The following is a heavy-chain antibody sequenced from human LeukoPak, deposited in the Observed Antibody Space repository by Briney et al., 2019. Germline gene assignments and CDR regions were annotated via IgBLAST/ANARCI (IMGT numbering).Heavy chain of an antibody. CDR2: IGTAGGT. D-gene: IGHD3-10*01. J-gene: IGHJ4*02. V-gene: IGHV3-13*01. CDR1: GFTFSSYD. CDR3: ARGSVHSSMVRGVTPFEY. Sequence: GGSLRLSCAASGFTFSSYDMHWVRQATGKGLEWVSSIGTAGGTYYPGSVKGRFTISRENAKNSLYLQMNSLRAGDTGVYYCARGSVHSSMVRGVTPFEYWGQGTLVTVSS.